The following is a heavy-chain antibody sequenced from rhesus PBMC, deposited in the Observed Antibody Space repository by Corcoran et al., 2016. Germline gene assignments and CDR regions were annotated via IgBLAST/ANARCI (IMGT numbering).Heavy chain of an antibody. CDR2: IYGSGGSN. D-gene: IGHD6-37*01. CDR1: GGSISGYHY. V-gene: IGHV4S14*01. J-gene: IGHJ4*01. Sequence: QVQLQESGPGLVKPSETLSLTCAVSGGSISGYHYWSWNRQPPGKGLEWIGRIYGSGGSNYLNPSLTIRFPLSVGPSKDQFSLVLSSVTAADTAVYCCACGESPGLFDYWGQGVLVTVSS. CDR3: ACGESPGLFDY.